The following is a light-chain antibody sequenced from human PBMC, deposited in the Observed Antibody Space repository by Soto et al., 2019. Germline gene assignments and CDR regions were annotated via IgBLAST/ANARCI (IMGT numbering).Light chain of an antibody. CDR2: GNS. J-gene: IGLJ1*01. CDR1: SSNIGAGYD. Sequence: QSLLTQPPSVSGAPGQRVTISCTGSSSNIGAGYDVHWYQQLPGTAPKLLIYGNSNRPSGVPDRFSGSKSGTSASLAITGLQAEDEAHYYCQSYDSSLSGYVFGPGTKVTVL. CDR3: QSYDSSLSGYV. V-gene: IGLV1-40*01.